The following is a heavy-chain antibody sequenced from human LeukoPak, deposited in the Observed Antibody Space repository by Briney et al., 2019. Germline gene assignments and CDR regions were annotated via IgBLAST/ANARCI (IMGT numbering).Heavy chain of an antibody. CDR3: AREHTYGVHNAFGI. V-gene: IGHV1-2*03. CDR1: GYTFTGYY. CDR2: INPNSGDT. Sequence: LGASVKVSCKASGYTFTGYYIYWVRQAPGQGLEWMGWINPNSGDTKYAQNFQGRVTMTRDTSITTAYVEVSRLRSDDTAIYYCAREHTYGVHNAFGIWGQGTMVTVSS. D-gene: IGHD5-18*01. J-gene: IGHJ3*02.